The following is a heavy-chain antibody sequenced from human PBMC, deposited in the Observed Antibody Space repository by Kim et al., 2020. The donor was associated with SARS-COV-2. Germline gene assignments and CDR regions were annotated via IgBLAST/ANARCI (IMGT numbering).Heavy chain of an antibody. J-gene: IGHJ4*02. D-gene: IGHD3-16*01. CDR1: GGSISSYY. CDR2: IYYSGST. V-gene: IGHV4-59*08. Sequence: SETLSLTCTVSGGSISSYYWSWIRQPPGKGLEWIGYIYYSGSTNYNPSLKSRVTISVDTSKNQFSLKLSSVTAADTAVYYCARTYDYVWGSHFYYFDYWGQGTLVTVSS. CDR3: ARTYDYVWGSHFYYFDY.